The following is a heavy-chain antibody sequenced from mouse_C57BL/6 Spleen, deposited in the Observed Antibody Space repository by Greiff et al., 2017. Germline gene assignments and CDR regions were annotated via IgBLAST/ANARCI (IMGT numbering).Heavy chain of an antibody. D-gene: IGHD1-1*01. Sequence: VQLQQSGPELVKPGASVKISCKASGYTFTDYYIHWVKQRPGQGLAWIGWIYPGSGNTKYNAKFKGKAALTVDTSSSTAYIQLSSLTSGDSAVYFCATWLTAVGYWGQGTTLTVSS. CDR1: GYTFTDYY. CDR3: ATWLTAVGY. CDR2: IYPGSGNT. V-gene: IGHV1-84*01. J-gene: IGHJ2*01.